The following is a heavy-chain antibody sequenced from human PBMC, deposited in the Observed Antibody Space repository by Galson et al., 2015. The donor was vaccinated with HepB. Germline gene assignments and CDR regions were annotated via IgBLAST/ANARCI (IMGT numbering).Heavy chain of an antibody. Sequence: SVKVSCKASGYTFTSYGISWVRQAPGQGLEWMGWISAYNGNTNYAQKLQGRVTMTTDTSTSTAYMELRSLRSDDTAVYYCARLGYGSGSYYNTYYYYGMDVWGQGTTVTVSS. CDR3: ARLGYGSGSYYNTYYYYGMDV. D-gene: IGHD3-10*01. CDR1: GYTFTSYG. V-gene: IGHV1-18*04. CDR2: ISAYNGNT. J-gene: IGHJ6*02.